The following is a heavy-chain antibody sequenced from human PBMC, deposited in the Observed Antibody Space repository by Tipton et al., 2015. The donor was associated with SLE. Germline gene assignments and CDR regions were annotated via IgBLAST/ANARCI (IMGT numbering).Heavy chain of an antibody. V-gene: IGHV3-13*01. Sequence: GSLRLSCAASGFTFSSYDMHWIRQATGKRLEWVSTIGTAGDTYYPGSVKGRFTISRENAKNSLYLQMNNLRAGDTAVYYCARWAGITMVQGGYSYYGMDVWGQGTTVTVSS. D-gene: IGHD3-10*01. CDR2: IGTAGDT. CDR1: GFTFSSYD. J-gene: IGHJ6*02. CDR3: ARWAGITMVQGGYSYYGMDV.